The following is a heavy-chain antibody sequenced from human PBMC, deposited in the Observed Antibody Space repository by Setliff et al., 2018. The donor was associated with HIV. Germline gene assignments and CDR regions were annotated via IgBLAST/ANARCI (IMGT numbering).Heavy chain of an antibody. D-gene: IGHD2-8*02. CDR2: VYYSGGT. J-gene: IGHJ5*02. V-gene: IGHV4-59*12. CDR1: GGSISSYY. Sequence: SETLSLTCAVSGGSISSYYWSWIRQPPGKGLEWIGCVYYSGGTNYNPSLRSRVTISVDTSKNHFSLKLSSVTAADTAVYYCARAGDCTEASCPKARFDPWGPGSLVTVSS. CDR3: ARAGDCTEASCPKARFDP.